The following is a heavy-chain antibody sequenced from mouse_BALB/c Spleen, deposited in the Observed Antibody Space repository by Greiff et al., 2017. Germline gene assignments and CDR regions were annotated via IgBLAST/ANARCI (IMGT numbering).Heavy chain of an antibody. CDR3: TRSGNGYWYFDV. D-gene: IGHD3-2*02. Sequence: EVQLQQSGTVLARPGASVKMSCKASGYTFTSYWMHWVKQRPGQGLEWIGAIYPGNSDTSYNQKFKGKAKLTAVTSTSTAYMELSSLTNEDSAVYYCTRSGNGYWYFDVWGAGTTVTVSS. V-gene: IGHV1-5*01. CDR1: GYTFTSYW. CDR2: IYPGNSDT. J-gene: IGHJ1*01.